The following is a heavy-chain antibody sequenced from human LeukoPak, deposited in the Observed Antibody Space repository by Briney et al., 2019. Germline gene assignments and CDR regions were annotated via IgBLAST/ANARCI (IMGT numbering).Heavy chain of an antibody. CDR1: GYTFTSYG. Sequence: ASVKVSCKASGYTFTSYGISWVRQAPGQGLEWMGIINPSGGSTSYAQKFQGRVTMTRDTSTSTVYMELSSLRSEDTAVYYCARDLAGATNLNYYYMDVWGKGTTVTVSS. V-gene: IGHV1-46*01. D-gene: IGHD1-26*01. CDR2: INPSGGST. J-gene: IGHJ6*03. CDR3: ARDLAGATNLNYYYMDV.